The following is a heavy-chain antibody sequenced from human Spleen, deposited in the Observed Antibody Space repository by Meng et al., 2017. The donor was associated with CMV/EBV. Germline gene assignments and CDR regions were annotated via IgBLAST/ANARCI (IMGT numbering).Heavy chain of an antibody. CDR1: GGSISSGDYY. D-gene: IGHD3-22*01. CDR2: IYYSGST. V-gene: IGHV4-39*07. J-gene: IGHJ4*02. CDR3: ASLPNYYDSSGPPDY. Sequence: LQGSGPGPVQPSQTLSLTGTVAGGSISSGDYYWSWIRQPPGKGLEWIGSIYYSGSTYYNPSLKSRVTISVDTSKNQFSLKLSSVTAADTAVYYCASLPNYYDSSGPPDYWGQGTLVTVSS.